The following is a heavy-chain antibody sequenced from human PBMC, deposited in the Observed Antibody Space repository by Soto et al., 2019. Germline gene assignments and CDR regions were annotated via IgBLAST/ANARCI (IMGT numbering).Heavy chain of an antibody. J-gene: IGHJ6*02. V-gene: IGHV4-34*01. D-gene: IGHD1-20*01. CDR1: GGSFRGYY. CDR3: ASLRIREGDYCYGIDV. CDR2: INHSGST. Sequence: TLSLTCAVYGGSFRGYYWSWIRQPSVKGLEWIGEINHSGSTNYNPSLKSRVTISVDTSKNQFSLKLSSVTAADTAVYYCASLRIREGDYCYGIDVWGQGTTVTVS.